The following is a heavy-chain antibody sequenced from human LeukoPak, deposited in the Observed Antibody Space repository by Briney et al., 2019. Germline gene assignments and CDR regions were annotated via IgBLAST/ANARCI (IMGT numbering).Heavy chain of an antibody. CDR2: TSSDLNVK. CDR3: AREGYYGSGSPPSLYFDY. D-gene: IGHD3-10*01. V-gene: IGHV3-30-3*01. CDR1: GFTFRNYV. J-gene: IGHJ4*02. Sequence: PGGSLRLSCAASGFTFRNYVIHWVRRAPGKGLEWVAVTSSDLNVKLCADSVKGRFTISRDDSRSTLYLQMNSLRPEDTAIYYCAREGYYGSGSPPSLYFDYWGQGTLVTVSS.